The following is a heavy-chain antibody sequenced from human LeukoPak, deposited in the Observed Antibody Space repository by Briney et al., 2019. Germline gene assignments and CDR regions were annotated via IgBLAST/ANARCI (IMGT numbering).Heavy chain of an antibody. CDR3: ARDLESIRGVMDY. CDR2: IKQDEGER. J-gene: IGHJ4*02. V-gene: IGHV3-7*01. CDR1: GFTFSNYW. Sequence: PGGSLRLSCAASGFTFSNYWMSWVRQAPGKGLEWVASIKQDEGERYYVDSVKGRFTISRDNAKNSLYLQMNSLRAEDTAVYYCARDLESIRGVMDYWGQGTLVTVSS. D-gene: IGHD3-10*01.